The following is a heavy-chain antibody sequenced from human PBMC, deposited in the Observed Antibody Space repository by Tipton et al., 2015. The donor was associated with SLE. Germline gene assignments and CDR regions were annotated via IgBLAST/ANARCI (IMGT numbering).Heavy chain of an antibody. CDR1: GYTFTSYG. CDR3: GRDKRREGYNFDALDI. Sequence: QLVQSGAEVKKPGASVKVSCKASGYTFTSYGISWVRQAPGQGLEWMGWISAYNGNTNYAQKLQGRVTMTTDTSTSTAYMELRSLSSNDTAVYYCGRDKRREGYNFDALDIWAQGTMAPVSS. D-gene: IGHD5-24*01. J-gene: IGHJ3*02. CDR2: ISAYNGNT. V-gene: IGHV1-18*01.